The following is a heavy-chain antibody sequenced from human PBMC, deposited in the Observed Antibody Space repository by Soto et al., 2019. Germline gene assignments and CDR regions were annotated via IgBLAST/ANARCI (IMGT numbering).Heavy chain of an antibody. J-gene: IGHJ1*01. CDR2: ISSSGSTI. CDR1: GFTFSSYE. V-gene: IGHV3-48*03. D-gene: IGHD3-16*02. Sequence: GPEKSGGSLRLSCAASGFTFSSYEMIWVRQAPGKGLEWVSYISSSGSTIYYADSVKGRFTISGDNAKNSLYLQMNSLRAEDTAVYNCARVSQSFIEYFQYWGKGTLATVSS. CDR3: ARVSQSFIEYFQY.